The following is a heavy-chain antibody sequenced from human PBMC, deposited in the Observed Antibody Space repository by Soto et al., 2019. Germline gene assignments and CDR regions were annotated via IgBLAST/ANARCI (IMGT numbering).Heavy chain of an antibody. D-gene: IGHD2-15*01. Sequence: EVQLLESGGGLVQPGGSLRLSCAASGFTFSSYAMSWVRQAPGKGLEWVSAISGSGGSTYYADSVKGRFTISRDNSKNTLYLQMNSLRAEDTAVYYCAKRTGYCSGGGCYYYYYGMDVWGQGTTVTVSS. J-gene: IGHJ6*02. CDR3: AKRTGYCSGGGCYYYYYGMDV. V-gene: IGHV3-23*01. CDR2: ISGSGGST. CDR1: GFTFSSYA.